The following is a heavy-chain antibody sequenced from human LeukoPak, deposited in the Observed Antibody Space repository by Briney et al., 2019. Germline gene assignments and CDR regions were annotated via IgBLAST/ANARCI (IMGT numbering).Heavy chain of an antibody. CDR2: IVVGSGDT. Sequence: SVKVSCKASGFTFTSSAVQWVRQARGQRLEWIGWIVVGSGDTNYAQKFQERVTITRDMSTSTAYMELSSLRSEDTAVYYCAASQGGHSYCYYGMDVWGQGTTVTVSS. D-gene: IGHD2-15*01. V-gene: IGHV1-58*01. CDR3: AASQGGHSYCYYGMDV. J-gene: IGHJ6*02. CDR1: GFTFTSSA.